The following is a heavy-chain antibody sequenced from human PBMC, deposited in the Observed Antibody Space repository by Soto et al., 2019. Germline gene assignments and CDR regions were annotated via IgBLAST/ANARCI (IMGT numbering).Heavy chain of an antibody. CDR3: VRDRNLDRDMVHADL. J-gene: IGHJ4*01. CDR2: IYHSRST. CDR1: GGSISSGGYS. V-gene: IGHV4-30-2*01. Sequence: TSETLSLTSTVSGGSISSGGYSWSWIRQPPGKGLEWIGYIYHSRSTYYNPSLKSRVTISVDRSKNQFSLKLSSVTAADTAVYFCVRDRNLDRDMVHADLWGQGTVVTVSS. D-gene: IGHD5-18*01.